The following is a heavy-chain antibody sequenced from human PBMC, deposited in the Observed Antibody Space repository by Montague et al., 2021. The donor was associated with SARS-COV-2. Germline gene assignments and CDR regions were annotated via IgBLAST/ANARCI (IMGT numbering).Heavy chain of an antibody. CDR2: INHSGST. Sequence: SETLSLTCAVYGGSFSGYYWSWIRQPPGKGLVWIGEINHSGSTNYNPSLKSRVTISVDTSKNQLSLKLSSVTAADTAVYYCANCRTGPTFYGSYYYGMDVWGKGTTVTVSS. D-gene: IGHD1-1*01. V-gene: IGHV4-34*01. J-gene: IGHJ6*04. CDR1: GGSFSGYY. CDR3: ANCRTGPTFYGSYYYGMDV.